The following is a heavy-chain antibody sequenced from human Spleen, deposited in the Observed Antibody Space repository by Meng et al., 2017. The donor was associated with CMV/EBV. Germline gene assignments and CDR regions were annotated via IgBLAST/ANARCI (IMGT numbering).Heavy chain of an antibody. CDR2: SSNSGGRT. Sequence: GGSLRLSCAASGFTFSSYAMSWVRQAPGKGLEWVSGSSNSGGRTYYADSVKGRFTISRDNAKNSLYLQMNSLRAEDTAVYYCASSKGGSYYFDYWGQGTLVTVSS. J-gene: IGHJ4*02. D-gene: IGHD1-26*01. CDR3: ASSKGGSYYFDY. V-gene: IGHV3-23*01. CDR1: GFTFSSYA.